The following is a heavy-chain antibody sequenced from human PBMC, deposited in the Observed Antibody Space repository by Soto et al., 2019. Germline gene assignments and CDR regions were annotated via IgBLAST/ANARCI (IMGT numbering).Heavy chain of an antibody. CDR3: AHSEEATVGLWFSFDP. V-gene: IGHV2-5*02. J-gene: IGHJ5*02. Sequence: QITLKESGPTLVKPTQTLTLTCTFSGFSLSTSGVGVGWIRQPPGKALEWLALIYWDDDKRYIPSLKSRLTITKDTSKNQVVLTMTNMDPVDTATYYCAHSEEATVGLWFSFDPWGQGTLVTVSS. CDR1: GFSLSTSGVG. CDR2: IYWDDDK. D-gene: IGHD3-10*01.